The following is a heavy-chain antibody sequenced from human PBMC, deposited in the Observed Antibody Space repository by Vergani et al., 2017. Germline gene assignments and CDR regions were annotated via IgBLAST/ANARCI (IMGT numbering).Heavy chain of an antibody. CDR2: IIPIFGTA. Sequence: QVQLVQSGAEVKKPGSSVKVSCKASGGTFSSYAISWVRQAPGQGLEWMGGIIPIFGTANYAQKFQGRVTLTADESTSTAYMEVSSLRSEDTAVYYCARDETGYSGYDIVLDYWGQGTLVTVSS. D-gene: IGHD5-12*01. CDR3: ARDETGYSGYDIVLDY. J-gene: IGHJ4*02. V-gene: IGHV1-69*12. CDR1: GGTFSSYA.